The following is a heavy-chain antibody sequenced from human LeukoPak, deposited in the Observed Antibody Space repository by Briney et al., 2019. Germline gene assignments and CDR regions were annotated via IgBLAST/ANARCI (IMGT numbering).Heavy chain of an antibody. V-gene: IGHV3-7*03. Sequence: GGSLRLSCAASGFTFSSYWMNWARQAPGKGLEWVASINHNGNVNYYVDSVKGRFTISRDNAKNSLYLQMNSLRAEDTAVYYCAKDPRVITFGGVIVDDYWGQGTLVTVSS. D-gene: IGHD3-16*02. CDR2: INHNGNVN. CDR1: GFTFSSYW. CDR3: AKDPRVITFGGVIVDDY. J-gene: IGHJ4*02.